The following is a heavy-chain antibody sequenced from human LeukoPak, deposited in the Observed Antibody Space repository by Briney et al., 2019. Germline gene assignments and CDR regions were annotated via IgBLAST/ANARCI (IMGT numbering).Heavy chain of an antibody. CDR1: GGSISSSSYY. J-gene: IGHJ4*02. D-gene: IGHD3-22*01. CDR2: IHTSGST. CDR3: ARDRYYYDSSARYFDY. V-gene: IGHV4-61*02. Sequence: TSETLSLTCTVSGGSISSSSYYWSWIRQPAGKGLEWIGRIHTSGSTNYSPSLKSRVTMSVDTSKNQFSLKLSSVTAADTAAYYCARDRYYYDSSARYFDYWGQGTLVTVSS.